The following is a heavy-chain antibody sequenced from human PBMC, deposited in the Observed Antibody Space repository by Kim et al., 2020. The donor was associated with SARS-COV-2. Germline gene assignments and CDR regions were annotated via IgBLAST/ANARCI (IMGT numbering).Heavy chain of an antibody. CDR1: GGSISSFY. D-gene: IGHD5-12*01. CDR2: VFYNGAA. CDR3: ARGILSLSGNDWLPTFDL. J-gene: IGHJ4*02. V-gene: IGHV4-59*13. Sequence: SETLSLTCSISGGSISSFYWTWIRQPPGKALELIGYVFYNGAAKYNPSFESRVTISVDTSKNQFSLNLRSMTAADTAMYYCARGILSLSGNDWLPTFDLWGQGILVLVSS.